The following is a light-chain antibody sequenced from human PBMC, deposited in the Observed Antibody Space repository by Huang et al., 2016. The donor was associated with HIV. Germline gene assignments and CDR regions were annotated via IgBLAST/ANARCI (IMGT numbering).Light chain of an antibody. CDR3: QQYGRSLT. CDR1: QSFSGGF. V-gene: IGKV3-20*01. J-gene: IGKJ3*01. CDR2: GAS. Sequence: EIVLTPSPGPLSLSPGERATLSGSASQSFSGGFLAWYQQKPGQAPRLLIYGASSRATGIPDRVSGSGSGTDFTLTISRLEPEDFAVYYCQQYGRSLTFGPGTTVDMK.